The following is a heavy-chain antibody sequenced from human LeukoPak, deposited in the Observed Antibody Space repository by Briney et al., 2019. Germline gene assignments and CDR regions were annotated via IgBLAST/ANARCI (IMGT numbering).Heavy chain of an antibody. CDR3: AKDSGSSRNFDY. V-gene: IGHV3-9*01. CDR1: GFTFDDYA. CDR2: ISWNSGSI. J-gene: IGHJ4*02. D-gene: IGHD6-13*01. Sequence: PGGSLRLSCAASGFTFDDYAMHWVRQAPGKGLEWVSGISWNSGSIGYADSVKGRFTISRDNAKNSLYLQMNSLRAEDTALYYCAKDSGSSRNFDYWGQETLVTVSS.